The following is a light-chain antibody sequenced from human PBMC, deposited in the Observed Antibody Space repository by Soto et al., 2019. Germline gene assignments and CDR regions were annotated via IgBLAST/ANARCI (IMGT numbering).Light chain of an antibody. J-gene: IGLJ2*01. CDR1: SSNIGSKT. CDR2: STN. V-gene: IGLV1-44*01. Sequence: QSVLTQPPSASGTPGQRVTISCSGSSSNIGSKTVNWYQQLPGTAPKLLIFSTNQRPSGVPDRFSGSKSGTSASLAISGLQSEDEADYYCAAWDDSLQGPWVEFGRGTKLTVL. CDR3: AAWDDSLQGPWVE.